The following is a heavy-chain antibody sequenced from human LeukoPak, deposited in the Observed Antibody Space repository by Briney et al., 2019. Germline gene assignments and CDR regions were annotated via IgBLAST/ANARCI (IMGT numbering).Heavy chain of an antibody. CDR3: ASAEHCSSTSCYGFDP. CDR2: MNPNSGNT. V-gene: IGHV1-8*01. J-gene: IGHJ5*02. D-gene: IGHD2-2*01. Sequence: ASVKVSCKASGYTFTSYDINWVRQATGQGLEWMGWMNPNSGNTGYAQKFQGRVTMTRNTSISTAYMELSSLRSEDTAVYYCASAEHCSSTSCYGFDPWGQGTLVTVSS. CDR1: GYTFTSYD.